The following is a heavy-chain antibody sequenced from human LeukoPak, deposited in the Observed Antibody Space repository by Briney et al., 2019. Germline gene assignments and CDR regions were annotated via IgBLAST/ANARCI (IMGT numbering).Heavy chain of an antibody. CDR1: GDTFTSYG. J-gene: IGHJ4*02. V-gene: IGHV1-69*05. Sequence: ASVKVSCKASGDTFTSYGISWVRQAPGQGLEWLARIIPLFGTTNYARKFGGRVTVSTDDSTSTALLELSSLTPEDTAVYYCAREGEGIAAAGTLLVYFDYWGQGTLVTVSS. D-gene: IGHD6-13*01. CDR3: AREGEGIAAAGTLLVYFDY. CDR2: IIPLFGTT.